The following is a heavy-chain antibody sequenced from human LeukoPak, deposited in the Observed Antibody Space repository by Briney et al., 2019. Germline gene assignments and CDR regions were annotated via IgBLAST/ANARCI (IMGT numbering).Heavy chain of an antibody. CDR3: AKDRSGINMILVVYFDY. Sequence: GGSLRLSCAASGFTFSSCAMSWVRQAPGKGLEWVSAISGSGGSTYYADSVKGRFTISRDNSKNKLYLQMNSLRAEDTAVYYCAKDRSGINMILVVYFDYWGQGTLVTVSS. CDR2: ISGSGGST. CDR1: GFTFSSCA. V-gene: IGHV3-23*01. D-gene: IGHD3-22*01. J-gene: IGHJ4*02.